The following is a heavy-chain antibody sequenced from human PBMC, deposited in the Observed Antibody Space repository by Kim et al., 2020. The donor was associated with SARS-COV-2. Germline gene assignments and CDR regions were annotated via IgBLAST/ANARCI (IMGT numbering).Heavy chain of an antibody. D-gene: IGHD6-6*01. J-gene: IGHJ6*02. Sequence: YADYVKGRLTITRDNSKNTLSLQMNRLRAEDTAVYYCASGSSYYYYGMDVWGQGTTVTVSS. V-gene: IGHV3-33*01. CDR3: ASGSSYYYYGMDV.